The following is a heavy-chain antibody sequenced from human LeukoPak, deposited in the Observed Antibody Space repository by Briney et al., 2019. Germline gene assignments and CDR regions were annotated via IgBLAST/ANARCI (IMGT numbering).Heavy chain of an antibody. CDR2: ISYDGSNK. CDR1: GFTFSSYA. CDR3: ARVEALAYCGGDCQTVGYYGMDV. D-gene: IGHD2-21*02. Sequence: GGSLRLSCAASGFTFSSYAMHWVRQAPGKGLEWVAVISYDGSNKYYADSVKGRFTISRDNSKNTLYLQMNSLRAEDTAVYYCARVEALAYCGGDCQTVGYYGMDVWGKGTTVTVSS. J-gene: IGHJ6*04. V-gene: IGHV3-30*04.